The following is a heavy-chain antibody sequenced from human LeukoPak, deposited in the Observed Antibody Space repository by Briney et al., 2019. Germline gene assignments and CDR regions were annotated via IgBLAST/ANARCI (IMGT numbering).Heavy chain of an antibody. V-gene: IGHV4-61*02. CDR2: IYSSGNT. Sequence: PSETLSLTCTVSGDSISGVSSYWSWIRQPAGKALEWIGRIYSSGNTNYNPSLKSRVTMSLDTSKNQFSLKLTSVTAADTAVYYCARENIELVPAAVDGWFDPWGQGTLVTVSS. J-gene: IGHJ5*02. CDR1: GDSISGVSSY. D-gene: IGHD2-2*01. CDR3: ARENIELVPAAVDGWFDP.